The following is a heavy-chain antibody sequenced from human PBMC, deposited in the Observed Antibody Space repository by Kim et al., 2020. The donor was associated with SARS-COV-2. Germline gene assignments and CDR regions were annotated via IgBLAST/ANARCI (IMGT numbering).Heavy chain of an antibody. CDR1: GFTFDDYA. CDR2: ISWNSGSI. CDR3: AKDTTPQGIAAAGVFDY. Sequence: GGSLRLSCAASGFTFDDYAMHWVRQAPGKGLEWVSGISWNSGSIGYADSVKGRFTISRDNAKNSLYLQMNSLRGEDTSLYYCAKDTTPQGIAAAGVFDYWGQGTLVTVSS. V-gene: IGHV3-9*01. J-gene: IGHJ4*02. D-gene: IGHD6-13*01.